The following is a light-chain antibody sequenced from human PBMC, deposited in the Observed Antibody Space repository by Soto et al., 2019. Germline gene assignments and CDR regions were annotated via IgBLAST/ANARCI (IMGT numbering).Light chain of an antibody. CDR2: GAS. V-gene: IGKV3-20*01. Sequence: EIVVTQSPGTLSLSPGERATLSCMASQSVSSSYLAWYQHKPGQAPRLLIYGASSRATGIPDRFSGSGSGTDFTLTISRLEPEDFAVYYCQQYGSSPHTFGQGTKLEIK. J-gene: IGKJ2*01. CDR3: QQYGSSPHT. CDR1: QSVSSSY.